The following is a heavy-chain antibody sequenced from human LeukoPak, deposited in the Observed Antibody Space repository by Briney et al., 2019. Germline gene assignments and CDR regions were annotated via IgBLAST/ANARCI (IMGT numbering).Heavy chain of an antibody. CDR1: GGSISSSSYY. Sequence: PSETLSLTCTVSGGSISSSSYYWGWIRQPPGKGLEWIGSIYYSGSTYYNPSLKSRVTISVDTSKNQFSLKLSSVTAADTAVYYCARRTSIAAAGTRGAFDIWGQGTMVTVSS. CDR2: IYYSGST. V-gene: IGHV4-39*01. CDR3: ARRTSIAAAGTRGAFDI. D-gene: IGHD6-13*01. J-gene: IGHJ3*02.